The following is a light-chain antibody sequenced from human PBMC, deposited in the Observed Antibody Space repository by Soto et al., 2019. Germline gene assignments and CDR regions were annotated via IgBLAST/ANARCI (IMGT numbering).Light chain of an antibody. V-gene: IGLV8-61*01. Sequence: QAVVTQKPSFSVSPGRTVTLTCGLSSGSVSTSYYPSWYQQTPGQAPRTLIYSTNTRSSGVPDRFSGSILGNKAALTITGAQADDESDYYCVLYMGSGIWVFGGGTKVTVL. CDR1: SGSVSTSYY. CDR3: VLYMGSGIWV. J-gene: IGLJ3*02. CDR2: STN.